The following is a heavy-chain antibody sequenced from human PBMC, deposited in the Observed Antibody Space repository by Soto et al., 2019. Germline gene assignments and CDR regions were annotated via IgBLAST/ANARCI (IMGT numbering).Heavy chain of an antibody. CDR1: GGSISSSSYY. CDR3: ARRTPAISISDH. V-gene: IGHV4-39*01. D-gene: IGHD2-15*01. J-gene: IGHJ4*02. Sequence: QLQLQESGPGLVKPSETLSLTCTVSGGSISSSSYYWGWIRQPPGKGLEWIGSIYYSGSTYYNPSLKSRVXXXVXXSKTQFSLKLSSVTAADTAVYYCARRTPAISISDHWGQGTLVTVSS. CDR2: IYYSGST.